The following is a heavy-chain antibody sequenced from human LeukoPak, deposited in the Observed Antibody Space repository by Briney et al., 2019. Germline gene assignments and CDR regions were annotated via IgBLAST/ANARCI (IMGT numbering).Heavy chain of an antibody. CDR2: ISSSSSTI. CDR3: ARDFTFRVEPSLFDY. V-gene: IGHV3-48*01. D-gene: IGHD3-16*01. CDR1: GFTFSSYS. Sequence: GGSLRLSCAASGFTFSSYSMNWVRQAPGKGLEWVSYISSSSSTIYYADSVKGRFTISRDNAKNSLYLQMNSLRAEDTAVYYCARDFTFRVEPSLFDYWGQGTLVTVSS. J-gene: IGHJ4*02.